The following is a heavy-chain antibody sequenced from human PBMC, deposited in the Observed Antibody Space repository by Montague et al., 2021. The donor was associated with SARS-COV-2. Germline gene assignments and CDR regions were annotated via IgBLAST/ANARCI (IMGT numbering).Heavy chain of an antibody. CDR3: AKDGEWPTAPWGEYLQH. D-gene: IGHD3-10*01. V-gene: IGHV3-30*18. CDR1: GFTFSRYG. Sequence: SLRLSCAASGFTFSRYGIHWVRQAPGKGLEWVAFISYDANNRCYXDSVKGRFSISRDNSKNTVYLHMSSLRVEDTALYWCAKDGEWPTAPWGEYLQHWGQGTLVSVSS. J-gene: IGHJ1*01. CDR2: ISYDANNR.